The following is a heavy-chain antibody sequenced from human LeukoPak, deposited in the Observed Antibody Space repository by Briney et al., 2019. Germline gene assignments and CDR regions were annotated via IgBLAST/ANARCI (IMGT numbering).Heavy chain of an antibody. CDR2: TNSGGTST. D-gene: IGHD2-8*01. Sequence: GGSLRLSCATSGFPFSDFSMSWVRQVPGKGLEWISTTNSGGTSTYYAESVKGRFTISRDNSKNALYLQMSSLRVEDTAVYYCAKQSYARSLGEGGPGTLVSVSS. V-gene: IGHV3-23*01. J-gene: IGHJ4*02. CDR1: GFPFSDFS. CDR3: AKQSYARSLGE.